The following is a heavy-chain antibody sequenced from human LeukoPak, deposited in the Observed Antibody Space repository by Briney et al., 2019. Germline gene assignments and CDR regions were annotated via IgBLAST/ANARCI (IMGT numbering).Heavy chain of an antibody. CDR2: ISAYNGNT. CDR3: ARRGDYVWGSYRYTDLAY. CDR1: GYIFTDYY. Sequence: ASVKVSCKTSGYIFTDYYIHWVRQAPGQGLEWMGWISAYNGNTNYAQKLQGRVTMTTDTSTSTAYMELRSLRSDDTAVYYCARRGDYVWGSYRYTDLAYWGQGTLVTVSS. D-gene: IGHD3-16*02. J-gene: IGHJ4*02. V-gene: IGHV1-18*04.